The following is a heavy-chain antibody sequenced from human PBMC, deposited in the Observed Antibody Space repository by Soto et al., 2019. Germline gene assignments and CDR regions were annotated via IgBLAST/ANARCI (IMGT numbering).Heavy chain of an antibody. Sequence: PWGSLRLSCAASGFTFVSYAIHCVRHSSCKGLEWVGVIAYDGGNKYYADSVKGRFTISRDNSKNTVYLQMNSLRVDDTAVYYCASQLSVAGNYFFYYAMDVWGQGTTVTVSS. CDR1: GFTFVSYA. CDR2: IAYDGGNK. D-gene: IGHD6-13*01. CDR3: ASQLSVAGNYFFYYAMDV. V-gene: IGHV3-30*07. J-gene: IGHJ6*02.